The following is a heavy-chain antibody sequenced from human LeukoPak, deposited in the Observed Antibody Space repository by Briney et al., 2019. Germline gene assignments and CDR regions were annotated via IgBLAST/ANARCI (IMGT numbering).Heavy chain of an antibody. J-gene: IGHJ5*02. Sequence: ASVKVSCKASGYRFTSYGISWVRQAPGQGLEWMGWISAYNGNTNYAQKLQGRVTMTTDTSTSTAYMELRSLRSDDTAVYYCAREYSGYGGNWFDPWGQGTLVTVSS. CDR1: GYRFTSYG. V-gene: IGHV1-18*01. CDR3: AREYSGYGGNWFDP. CDR2: ISAYNGNT. D-gene: IGHD5-12*01.